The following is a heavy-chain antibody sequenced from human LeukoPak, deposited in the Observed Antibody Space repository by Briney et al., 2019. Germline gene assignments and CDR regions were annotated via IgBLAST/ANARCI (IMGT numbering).Heavy chain of an antibody. V-gene: IGHV3-7*01. CDR2: IKEDGSEK. J-gene: IGHJ6*04. CDR1: GFTFSRYW. Sequence: GRSLRLSCAASGFTFSRYWMSWVRQAPGKGLEWVANIKEDGSEKHYVASVTGRFTISRDNAKSSLYLQMSSLRAEDTAVYYCARDRYFSVWGKGTTVIISS. D-gene: IGHD3-9*01. CDR3: ARDRYFSV.